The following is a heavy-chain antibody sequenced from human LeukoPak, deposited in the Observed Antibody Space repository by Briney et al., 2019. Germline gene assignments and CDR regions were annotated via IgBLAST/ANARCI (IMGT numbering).Heavy chain of an antibody. V-gene: IGHV3-7*01. CDR3: AREISSWYRSEGRFDP. Sequence: GGSLRLSCAASGFTFSSYWMTWVRQAPGKGLEWVANIKQDGSEKYYVDSVNGRFTISRDNAKNSLYLQMNSLRAEDTSVYYCAREISSWYRSEGRFDPWGQGTLVTVSS. D-gene: IGHD6-13*01. CDR2: IKQDGSEK. CDR1: GFTFSSYW. J-gene: IGHJ5*02.